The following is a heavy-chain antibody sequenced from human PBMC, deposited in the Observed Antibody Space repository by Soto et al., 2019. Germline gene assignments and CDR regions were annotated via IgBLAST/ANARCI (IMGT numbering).Heavy chain of an antibody. CDR2: IYYSGST. CDR1: GGSISSSGYY. CDR3: AGRRSFMVNKAFDY. D-gene: IGHD2-21*01. V-gene: IGHV4-39*01. J-gene: IGHJ4*02. Sequence: SLTCTVSGGSISSSGYYWGWIRQPPGKGLEWIGNIYYSGSTYYNPSLKSRVTISVDTSKNQFSLNLSSVTAADTAVYYCAGRRSFMVNKAFDYWGQGTLVTVSS.